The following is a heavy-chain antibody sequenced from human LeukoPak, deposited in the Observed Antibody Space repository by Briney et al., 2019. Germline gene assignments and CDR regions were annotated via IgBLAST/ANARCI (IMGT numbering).Heavy chain of an antibody. CDR2: INPNSGGT. J-gene: IGHJ4*02. Sequence: ASVKVSCKASGYTFTGYYMHWVRQAPGQGLEWMGWINPNSGGTNYAQKFQGRVTMTRDTSISTAYMELSRLRSDDTAVYYCAREVYSYGLPLFDYWGQGTLVTVSS. CDR1: GYTFTGYY. CDR3: AREVYSYGLPLFDY. V-gene: IGHV1-2*02. D-gene: IGHD5-18*01.